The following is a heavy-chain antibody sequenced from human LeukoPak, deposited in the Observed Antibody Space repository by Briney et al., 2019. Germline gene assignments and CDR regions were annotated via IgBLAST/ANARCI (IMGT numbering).Heavy chain of an antibody. CDR1: GGSISSGDYY. CDR2: IYYSGST. V-gene: IGHV4-30-4*01. J-gene: IGHJ5*02. D-gene: IGHD3-22*01. CDR3: ARGHYDSSGYYYQNWFDP. Sequence: SETQSLTCTVSGGSISSGDYYWSWIRQPPGKGLEWIGYIYYSGSTYYNPSLKSRVTISVDTSKNQFSLKLSSVTAADTAVYYCARGHYDSSGYYYQNWFDPWGQGTLVTVSS.